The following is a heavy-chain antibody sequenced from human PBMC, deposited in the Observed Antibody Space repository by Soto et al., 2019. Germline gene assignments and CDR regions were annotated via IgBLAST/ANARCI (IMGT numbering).Heavy chain of an antibody. CDR3: VKSRGGNNFDFFD. D-gene: IGHD5-12*01. Sequence: PVGSLRLSCSASGFTFSSYAMHWVRQAPGKGLECVSGIRGNGDPPFYADSVKGRFIISRDNSKNTLFLQMSSLSADDTAVYYCVKSRGGNNFDFFDWGQGALVTVSS. CDR2: IRGNGDPP. V-gene: IGHV3-64D*06. J-gene: IGHJ4*02. CDR1: GFTFSSYA.